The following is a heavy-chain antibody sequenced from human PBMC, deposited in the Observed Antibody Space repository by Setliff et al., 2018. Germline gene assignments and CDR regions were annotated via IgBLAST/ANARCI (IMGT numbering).Heavy chain of an antibody. CDR3: ARSPANAGHDAFDI. V-gene: IGHV3-33*01. J-gene: IGHJ3*02. Sequence: QSGGSLRLSCAASGFTFSTHAMHWARQAPGKGLDWVAMIWSDGNTTYYADSVKGRFTISRDNARDSLYLHMNSLGAEDTAVYYCARSPANAGHDAFDIWGQGTMVIVSS. CDR2: IWSDGNTT. D-gene: IGHD6-25*01. CDR1: GFTFSTHA.